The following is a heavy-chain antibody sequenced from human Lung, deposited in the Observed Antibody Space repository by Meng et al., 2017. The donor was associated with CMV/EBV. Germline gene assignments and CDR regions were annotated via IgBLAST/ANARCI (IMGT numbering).Heavy chain of an antibody. D-gene: IGHD6-13*01. CDR3: ARGFSQYSTQNFFDP. Sequence: GGSXRLSCAASGFTFSSYAMTWVRQAPGKGLEWVSSVSGSGSSTYYASSLRGRLTISRDNSKNTLFLQINSLTIADTAVYYCARGFSQYSTQNFFDPLGQGXLVTVSS. V-gene: IGHV3-23*01. J-gene: IGHJ5*02. CDR2: VSGSGSST. CDR1: GFTFSSYA.